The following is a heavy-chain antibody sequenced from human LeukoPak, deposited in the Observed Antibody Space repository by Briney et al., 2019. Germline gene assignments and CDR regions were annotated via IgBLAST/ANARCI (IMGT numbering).Heavy chain of an antibody. J-gene: IGHJ3*02. V-gene: IGHV4-30-2*01. CDR3: ARAEHDYGDYSDAFDI. CDR2: IYHSGST. Sequence: SETLSLTCAVSGGSISSGGYSWSWIRQPPGKGLEWIGYIYHSGSTYYNPSLKSRVTISVDRSKNQFSLKLSSVTAADTAVYYCARAEHDYGDYSDAFDIWGQGTMVTVSS. D-gene: IGHD4-17*01. CDR1: GGSISSGGYS.